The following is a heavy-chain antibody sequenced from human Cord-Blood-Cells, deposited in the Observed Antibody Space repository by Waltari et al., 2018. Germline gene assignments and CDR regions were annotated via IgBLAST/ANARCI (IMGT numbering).Heavy chain of an antibody. D-gene: IGHD6-6*01. CDR3: ASLAAPDAFDI. J-gene: IGHJ3*02. Sequence: EVQLVESGGGLVQPGGSLRLSCAASGCTFSSYWMSWVRQAPGKGLEWVANIKQDGSEKYYVDSVKGRFTISRDNAKNSLYLQMNSLRAEDTAVYYCASLAAPDAFDIWGQGTMVTVSS. CDR2: IKQDGSEK. CDR1: GCTFSSYW. V-gene: IGHV3-7*01.